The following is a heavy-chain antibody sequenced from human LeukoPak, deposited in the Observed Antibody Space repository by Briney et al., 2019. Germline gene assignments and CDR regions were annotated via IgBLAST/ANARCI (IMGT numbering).Heavy chain of an antibody. CDR3: ARSYTSSGYYYGVAY. CDR2: IKHDGRDK. V-gene: IGHV3-7*01. J-gene: IGHJ4*02. D-gene: IGHD3-22*01. Sequence: GGSLRLSCAASGFTFSSYEMNWVRQAPGKGLDWVATIKHDGRDKHYVDSVKGRFAISRDNANNSLHLQMNSLRAEDTAVYFCARSYTSSGYYYGVAYWGQGTLVTVSS. CDR1: GFTFSSYE.